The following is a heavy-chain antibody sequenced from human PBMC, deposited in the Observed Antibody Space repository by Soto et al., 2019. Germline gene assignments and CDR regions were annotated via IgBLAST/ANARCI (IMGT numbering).Heavy chain of an antibody. Sequence: EVQLVESGGGLVKPGGSLRLSCAASGFTFSHYTMNWVRQAPGKGLEWVSSISSSSAYIYYADSVKGRFTVSRAHAKRSLYLQMNSLRAEDTAVYYCARDGSGSPPLYRGQGTLVTVSS. V-gene: IGHV3-21*01. D-gene: IGHD3-10*01. CDR1: GFTFSHYT. J-gene: IGHJ4*02. CDR2: ISSSSAYI. CDR3: ARDGSGSPPLY.